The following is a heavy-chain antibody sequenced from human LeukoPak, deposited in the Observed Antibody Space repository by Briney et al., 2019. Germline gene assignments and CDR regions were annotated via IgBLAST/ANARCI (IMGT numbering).Heavy chain of an antibody. CDR2: IKGDGSIT. V-gene: IGHV3-74*01. CDR1: GFTLSTYW. J-gene: IGHJ3*02. Sequence: QPGGSLRLSCAASGFTLSTYWVYCVRQAPGKGLVWVSRIKGDGSITNYADSVKGRFTISRDNARNTVFLQMNSLRGEDTAVYYCARVGVSWGGFDIWGQGTMVTVSS. D-gene: IGHD3-3*01. CDR3: ARVGVSWGGFDI.